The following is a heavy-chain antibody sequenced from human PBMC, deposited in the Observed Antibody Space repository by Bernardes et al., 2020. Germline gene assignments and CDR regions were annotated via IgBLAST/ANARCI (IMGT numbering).Heavy chain of an antibody. Sequence: SETLSLTCTVSGDSISSYYLSWIRQPPGKGLEWIGHIYYSGSTNYNPSLKSRVTMSVDTSKNQFSLKLTSVTAADTAVYYCARGKSALNWFDPWGQGTLVTVSS. CDR2: IYYSGST. J-gene: IGHJ5*02. CDR3: ARGKSALNWFDP. D-gene: IGHD3-16*01. V-gene: IGHV4-59*01. CDR1: GDSISSYY.